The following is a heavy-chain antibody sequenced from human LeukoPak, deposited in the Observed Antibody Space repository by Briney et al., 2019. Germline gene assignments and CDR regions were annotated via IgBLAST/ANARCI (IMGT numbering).Heavy chain of an antibody. Sequence: GGSLRLSCAASGFTFSSYAMHWVRQAPGKGLEWVAVMSHDGSNKYYGDSVKGRFTISRDNSKNTLYLQMNSLRAEDTAVYYCAALRGYSYGGYFDYWGQGTLVTVSS. J-gene: IGHJ4*02. CDR1: GFTFSSYA. CDR3: AALRGYSYGGYFDY. D-gene: IGHD5-18*01. V-gene: IGHV3-30*03. CDR2: MSHDGSNK.